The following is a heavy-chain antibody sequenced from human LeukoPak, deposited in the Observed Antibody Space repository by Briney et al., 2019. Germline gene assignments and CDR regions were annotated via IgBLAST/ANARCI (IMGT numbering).Heavy chain of an antibody. CDR1: GYTFTSYG. Sequence: ASVKVSCKASGYTFTSYGISWVRQAPGQGLEWMGWISAYNGNTNYAQKLQGRVTMTTDTSTSTAYMELRSLGSDDTAVYYCARAPNFDWLLSPFGYWGQGTLVTVSS. J-gene: IGHJ4*02. CDR2: ISAYNGNT. D-gene: IGHD3-9*01. CDR3: ARAPNFDWLLSPFGY. V-gene: IGHV1-18*01.